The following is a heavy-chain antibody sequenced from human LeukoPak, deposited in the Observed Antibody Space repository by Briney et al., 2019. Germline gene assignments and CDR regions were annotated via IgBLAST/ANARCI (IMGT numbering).Heavy chain of an antibody. V-gene: IGHV3-69-1*02. D-gene: IGHD1-26*01. Sequence: GCSLRLSCVASVFTFSTCCMNWVRQAPGKGLEWVSSISSRSDTYYIDSLKGRFTISRDNAKNSMYLQMNSLRGEDSGVYYCVRAWEIWGQGTLVTVSS. J-gene: IGHJ4*02. CDR2: ISSRSDT. CDR1: VFTFSTCC. CDR3: VRAWEI.